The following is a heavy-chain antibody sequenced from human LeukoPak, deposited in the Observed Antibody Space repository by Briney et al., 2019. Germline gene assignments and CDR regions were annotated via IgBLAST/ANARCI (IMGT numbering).Heavy chain of an antibody. Sequence: PSETLSLTCAVYGGSFSVYYWSWIRQPPGKGLEWIGEINHSGSTNYNPSLKSRVTISVDTSKNQFSLKLSSVTAADTAMYYCASRFCGTEDCFSSDTFHVWGEGRMVTVSS. D-gene: IGHD2-21*02. J-gene: IGHJ3*01. V-gene: IGHV4-34*01. CDR3: ASRFCGTEDCFSSDTFHV. CDR1: GGSFSVYY. CDR2: INHSGST.